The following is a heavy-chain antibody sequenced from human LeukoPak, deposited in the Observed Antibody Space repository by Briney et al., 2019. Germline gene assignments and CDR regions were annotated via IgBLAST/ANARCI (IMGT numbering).Heavy chain of an antibody. J-gene: IGHJ4*02. D-gene: IGHD1-26*01. CDR1: GGSFSGYY. CDR3: ARERLGGSYYRPVDY. Sequence: SETLSLTCAVYGGSFSGYYWSWIRQPPGKGLEWIGRIYTSGSTNYNPSLKSRVTISLDTSKNQFSLKLSSVSAEDTALYYCARERLGGSYYRPVDYWGQGTLVTVSS. V-gene: IGHV4-4*08. CDR2: IYTSGST.